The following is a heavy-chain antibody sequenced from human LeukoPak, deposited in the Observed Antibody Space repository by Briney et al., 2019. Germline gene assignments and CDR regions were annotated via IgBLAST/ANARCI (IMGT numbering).Heavy chain of an antibody. D-gene: IGHD2-21*02. CDR2: ISGYNGNT. J-gene: IGHJ3*02. CDR1: GYTFTSYG. CDR3: ARDLAVVTAFGQHAFDI. V-gene: IGHV1-18*01. Sequence: ASVKVSCKASGYTFTSYGITWVRQAPGQGLEWMGWISGYNGNTNYAQKLQGRVTMTTDTSTSTAYMELRSLRSDDTAVYYCARDLAVVTAFGQHAFDIWGQGTMVTVSS.